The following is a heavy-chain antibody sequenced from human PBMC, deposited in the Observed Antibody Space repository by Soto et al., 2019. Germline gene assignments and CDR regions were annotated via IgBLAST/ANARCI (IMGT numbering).Heavy chain of an antibody. CDR2: TYYYRSGWYN. D-gene: IGHD5-18*01. Sequence: SQTLSLTCAISGDSLFSNGVAWNWIRQSPSRGLEWLGRTYYYRSGWYNDYAVSVKSRITVNPDTSKSQFSLYLNSVTPEDSAVYYCARGQYSAMDVWGQGTTVTVSS. J-gene: IGHJ6*02. V-gene: IGHV6-1*01. CDR1: GDSLFSNGVA. CDR3: ARGQYSAMDV.